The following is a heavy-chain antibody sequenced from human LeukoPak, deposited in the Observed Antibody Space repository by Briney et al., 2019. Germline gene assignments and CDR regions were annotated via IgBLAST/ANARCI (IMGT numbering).Heavy chain of an antibody. Sequence: GGSLRLSCAASGFTFNIFAMSWVRLAPGKEPDWVAAISASGANTYYADSVKGRFTISRDNSKNTLYLQMNSLRAEDTAVYYCAKGESIAAAWGQGTLVTVSS. J-gene: IGHJ5*02. D-gene: IGHD6-13*01. CDR1: GFTFNIFA. CDR3: AKGESIAAA. V-gene: IGHV3-23*01. CDR2: ISASGANT.